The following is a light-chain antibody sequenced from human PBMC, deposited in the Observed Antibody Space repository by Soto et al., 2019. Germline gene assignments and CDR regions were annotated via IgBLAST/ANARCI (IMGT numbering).Light chain of an antibody. J-gene: IGKJ5*01. CDR3: QQYNSYSIT. Sequence: DIQMTQSPSTLSESVGDRVTITCPASQGISSWLAWYQQKPGKAPKLLIYDASSLESGVPSRFSGSGSGTEFTLTISSLQPDDFATYYCQQYNSYSITFGQGKRLE. V-gene: IGKV1-5*01. CDR1: QGISSW. CDR2: DAS.